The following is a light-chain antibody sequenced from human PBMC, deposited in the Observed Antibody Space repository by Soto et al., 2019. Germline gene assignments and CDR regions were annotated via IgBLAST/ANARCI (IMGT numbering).Light chain of an antibody. V-gene: IGLV2-14*01. J-gene: IGLJ1*01. Sequence: QSVLTQPASVSGSPGQSITISCTGTSSDVGGYNYVSWYQQHPGKAHKLMIYDVSNRPSGVSNRFSGSKSGNTASLTISGFQAEDEADYYCSSYTSSSTFVFGTGTKFTVL. CDR2: DVS. CDR3: SSYTSSSTFV. CDR1: SSDVGGYNY.